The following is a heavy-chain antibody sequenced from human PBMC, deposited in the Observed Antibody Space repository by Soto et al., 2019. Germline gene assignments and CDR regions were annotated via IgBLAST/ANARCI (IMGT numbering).Heavy chain of an antibody. CDR1: GFTFSGSA. CDR2: IRSKANSYAT. J-gene: IGHJ4*02. CDR3: TRRDGGNYDSVWGSQFDY. Sequence: EVQLVESGGGLVQPGGSLKLSCAASGFTFSGSAMHWVRQASGKGLEWVGRIRSKANSYATAYAASVKGRFTISRDDSKNTANLPMNSLKTEDTAVYYCTRRDGGNYDSVWGSQFDYWGQGTLVTVSS. D-gene: IGHD3-16*01. V-gene: IGHV3-73*02.